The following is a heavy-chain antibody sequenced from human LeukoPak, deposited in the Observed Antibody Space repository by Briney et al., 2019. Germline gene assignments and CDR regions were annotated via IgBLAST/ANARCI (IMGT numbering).Heavy chain of an antibody. V-gene: IGHV3-23*01. CDR3: AKGPYSSGWYGDY. CDR1: GFTFSSYA. D-gene: IGHD6-19*01. J-gene: IGHJ4*02. CDR2: ISGNGGST. Sequence: PGGSLRLSCAASGFTFSSYAMSWVRQAPGKGLEWVSGISGNGGSTYYADSVKGRFTISRDNSKNTLYLQMNSLRAEDTAVYYCAKGPYSSGWYGDYWGQGTLVTVSS.